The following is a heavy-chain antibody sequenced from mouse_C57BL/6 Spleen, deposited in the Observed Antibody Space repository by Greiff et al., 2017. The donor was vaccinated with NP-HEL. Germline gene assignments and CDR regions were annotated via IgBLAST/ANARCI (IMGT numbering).Heavy chain of an antibody. CDR3: ARHGSSPYYYAMDY. V-gene: IGHV2-9-1*01. CDR1: GFSLTSYA. D-gene: IGHD1-1*01. CDR2: IWTGGGT. Sequence: VHLVESGPGLVAPSQSLSITCTVSGFSLTSYAISWVRQPPGKGLEWLGVIWTGGGTNYNSALKSRLSISKDNSKSKVFLKMNSLQTDDTARYYCARHGSSPYYYAMDYWGQGTSVTVSS. J-gene: IGHJ4*01.